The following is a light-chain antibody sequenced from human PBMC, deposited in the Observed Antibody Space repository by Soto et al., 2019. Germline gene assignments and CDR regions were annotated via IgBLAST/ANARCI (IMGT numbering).Light chain of an antibody. V-gene: IGKV1-9*01. Sequence: DIQLTQSPSFLSASVGDRVTITCRASQDISSYLAWYQQKPGKAPKLLIYAASTLQSGVQSRFSGSGSGTEFTLTISSLQPEDFATYYCQQLNSYLFTFGPGTKVDIK. CDR2: AAS. J-gene: IGKJ3*01. CDR1: QDISSY. CDR3: QQLNSYLFT.